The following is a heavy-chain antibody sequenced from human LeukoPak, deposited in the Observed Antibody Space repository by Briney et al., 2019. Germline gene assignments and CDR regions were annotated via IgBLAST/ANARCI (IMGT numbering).Heavy chain of an antibody. Sequence: SETLSLTCTVSGGSISSYYWGWIRQPPGKGLEWIGSIYYSGSTYYNPSLKSRVSISVDTSKNQFSLKLSSVTAADTAVYYCARLPIYYYGSGSYLSEFDYWGQGTLVTVSS. J-gene: IGHJ4*02. V-gene: IGHV4-39*01. D-gene: IGHD3-10*01. CDR1: GGSISSYY. CDR3: ARLPIYYYGSGSYLSEFDY. CDR2: IYYSGST.